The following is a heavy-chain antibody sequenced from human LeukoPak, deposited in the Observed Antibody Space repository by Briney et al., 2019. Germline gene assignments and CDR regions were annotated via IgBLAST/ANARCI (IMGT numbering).Heavy chain of an antibody. D-gene: IGHD1-7*01. Sequence: TLFRTWSVSGVSISSVGYCCSWISQHPGKGLEWIGYIYYSGSTYYNPSLKRRVTISVDTSKNQFSLKLSSVTAADTAVYYCARDAYNWNYRYMDVWGKGTTVTVSS. V-gene: IGHV4-31*02. CDR1: GVSISSVGYC. CDR3: ARDAYNWNYRYMDV. CDR2: IYYSGST. J-gene: IGHJ6*03.